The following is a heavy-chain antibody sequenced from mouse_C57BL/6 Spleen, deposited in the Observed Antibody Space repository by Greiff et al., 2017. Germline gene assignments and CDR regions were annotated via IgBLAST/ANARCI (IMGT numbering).Heavy chain of an antibody. D-gene: IGHD2-3*01. CDR3: ARDDGSGIFDY. V-gene: IGHV5-4*01. J-gene: IGHJ2*01. CDR1: GFTFSSYA. CDR2: ISDGGSYT. Sequence: DVQLVESGGGLVKPGGSLKLSCAASGFTFSSYAMSWVRQTPEKRLEWVATISDGGSYTYYPDNVKGRFTISRDNAKNNLYLQMSHLKSEDTAMYYCARDDGSGIFDYWGQGTTLTVSS.